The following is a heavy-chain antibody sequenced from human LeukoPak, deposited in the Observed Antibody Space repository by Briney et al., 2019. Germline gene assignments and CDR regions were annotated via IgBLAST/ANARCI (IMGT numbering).Heavy chain of an antibody. Sequence: GGSLRLSCAASGFTFSSYSMNWVRQAPGKGLEWVSSISSSSSYIYYADSVKGRFTISRDNAKNSLYLQMNSLRAEDTAVYYCARVAAGRGGCDYWGQGTLVTVSS. CDR3: ARVAAGRGGCDY. D-gene: IGHD6-13*01. CDR1: GFTFSSYS. J-gene: IGHJ4*02. V-gene: IGHV3-21*01. CDR2: ISSSSSYI.